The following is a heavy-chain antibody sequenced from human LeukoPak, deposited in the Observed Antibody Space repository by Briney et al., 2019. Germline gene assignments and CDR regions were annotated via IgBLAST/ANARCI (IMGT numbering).Heavy chain of an antibody. CDR3: ARGYITMVRGVIIGNYFDY. Sequence: SETLSLTCTVSGGSISSYYWSWIRQPPAKGLEWIGYIYYSGSTNYNPSLKSRVTISVDTSKNQFSLKLSAVTAADTAVYYCARGYITMVRGVIIGNYFDYWGQGTLVTVSS. CDR1: GGSISSYY. V-gene: IGHV4-59*01. CDR2: IYYSGST. D-gene: IGHD3-10*01. J-gene: IGHJ4*02.